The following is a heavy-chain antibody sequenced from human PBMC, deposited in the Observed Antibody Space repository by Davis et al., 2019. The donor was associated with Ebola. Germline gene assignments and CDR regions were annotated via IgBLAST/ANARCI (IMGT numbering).Heavy chain of an antibody. CDR2: IYYSGST. CDR1: GASFSRYY. CDR3: ARHGRAWFDP. Sequence: SETLSLTCTVSGASFSRYYWSWIRQPPGKGLEWIGYIYYSGSTNYNPSLKSRVTISLDTSKNQFSLKLSSVTAADTAVYYCARHGRAWFDPWGQGTLVTVSS. J-gene: IGHJ5*02. D-gene: IGHD1-26*01. V-gene: IGHV4-59*08.